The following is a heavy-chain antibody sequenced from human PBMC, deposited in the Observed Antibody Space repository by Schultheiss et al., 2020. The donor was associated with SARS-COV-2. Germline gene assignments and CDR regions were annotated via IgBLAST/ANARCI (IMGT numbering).Heavy chain of an antibody. CDR3: ARPIAQGGGSYSVFGY. Sequence: GGSLRLSCAASGFTFSSYGMHWVRQAPGKGLEWVAVISYDGSNKYYADSVKGRFTISRDNSKNTLYLQMNSLRAEDTAVYYCARPIAQGGGSYSVFGYWGQGTLVTVSS. CDR1: GFTFSSYG. CDR2: ISYDGSNK. V-gene: IGHV3-30*03. J-gene: IGHJ4*02. D-gene: IGHD1-26*01.